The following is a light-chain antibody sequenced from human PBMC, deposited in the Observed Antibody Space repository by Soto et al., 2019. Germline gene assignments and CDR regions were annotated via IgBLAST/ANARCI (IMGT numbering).Light chain of an antibody. Sequence: QSALTQPASVSDSPGQSITISCTGTSSDVGGSNFVSWYQQHPGKPPKLIIYDVANRPSGVSNRFSGSKSGSTASLIISRRQTEDEADYYCVSYTSSTTYVFGTGTQLTVL. CDR2: DVA. CDR1: SSDVGGSNF. V-gene: IGLV2-14*03. J-gene: IGLJ1*01. CDR3: VSYTSSTTYV.